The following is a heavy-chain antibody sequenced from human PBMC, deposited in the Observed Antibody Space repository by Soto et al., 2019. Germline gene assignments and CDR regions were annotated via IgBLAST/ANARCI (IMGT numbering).Heavy chain of an antibody. J-gene: IGHJ1*01. CDR1: GCTFSSYA. CDR3: ASLGSSSGPHFQH. Sequence: SVKVSCKASGCTFSSYAISWVRQAPGQGLEWMGGITPFFGKTNYAQKFQGRVTITADASTSTAYMELSSLRSEDTAVYYCASLGSSSGPHFQHWGQGTLVTVSS. D-gene: IGHD6-13*01. CDR2: ITPFFGKT. V-gene: IGHV1-69*13.